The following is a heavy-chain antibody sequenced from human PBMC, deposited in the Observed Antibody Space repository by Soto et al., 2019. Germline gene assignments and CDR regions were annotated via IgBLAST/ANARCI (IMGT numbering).Heavy chain of an antibody. CDR1: GGTFSSYA. CDR2: IIPIFGTA. D-gene: IGHD1-26*01. J-gene: IGHJ6*02. Sequence: ASVKVSCKASGGTFSSYAISWVRQAPGQGLEWMGGIIPIFGTANYAQKFQGRVTITADKSTSTAYMELSSLRSEDAAVYYCASYSGSYYIDYYYYGMDVWGQGTTVTVSS. CDR3: ASYSGSYYIDYYYYGMDV. V-gene: IGHV1-69*06.